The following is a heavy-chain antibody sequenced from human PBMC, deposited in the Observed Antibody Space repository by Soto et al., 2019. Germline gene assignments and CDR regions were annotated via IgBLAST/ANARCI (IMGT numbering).Heavy chain of an antibody. D-gene: IGHD1-1*01. CDR3: XRQGIGNLHGLVDI. CDR2: VYYTGGT. Sequence: QVQLQQSGPGLVKPSETLSLTCTVSSGPSSSHNWGWIRQPPGRGLEWIGYVYYTGGTSYNPSLKXXXXXXXXXXTXXXXXXXXXXXAADTAVXXCXRQGIGNLHGLVDIWGQVTTVSVSS. J-gene: IGHJ6*02. V-gene: IGHV4-59*11. CDR1: SGPSSSHN.